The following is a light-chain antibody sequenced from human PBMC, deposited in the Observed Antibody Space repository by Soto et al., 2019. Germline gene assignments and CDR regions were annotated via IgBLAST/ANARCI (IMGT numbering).Light chain of an antibody. CDR3: SSYSTSSSVV. CDR2: DVG. V-gene: IGLV2-14*01. Sequence: QSALTQPASVSGSPGQSITISCTGTRSDIGGYNYVSWYQQHPGKAPKLMIYDVGSRPSGISNRFSGSKSGNTASLTISGLQAEDEADYYCSSYSTSSSVVFGGGTKVTVL. CDR1: RSDIGGYNY. J-gene: IGLJ2*01.